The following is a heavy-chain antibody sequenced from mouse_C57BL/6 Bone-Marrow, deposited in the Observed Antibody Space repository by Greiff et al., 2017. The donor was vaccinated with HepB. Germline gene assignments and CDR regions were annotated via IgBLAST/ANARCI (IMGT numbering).Heavy chain of an antibody. J-gene: IGHJ4*01. CDR2: ISYSGST. D-gene: IGHD2-5*01. CDR3: ARGEDSNYAGDAMDY. Sequence: VQLKQSGPGLAKPSQTLSLTCSVTGYSITSDYWNWIRKFPGNKLEYMGYISYSGSTYYNPSLKSRISITRDTSKNQYYLQLNSVTTEDTATYYCARGEDSNYAGDAMDYWGQGTSVTVSS. V-gene: IGHV3-8*01. CDR1: GYSITSDY.